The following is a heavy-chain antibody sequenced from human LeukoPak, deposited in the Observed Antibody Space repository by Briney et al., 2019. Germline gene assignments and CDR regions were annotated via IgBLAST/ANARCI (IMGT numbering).Heavy chain of an antibody. CDR3: ARDIPGDYVFDY. J-gene: IGHJ4*02. CDR1: GYTFTSYD. D-gene: IGHD4-17*01. CDR2: INPNSGGT. Sequence: ASVKVSCKASGYTFTSYDINWVRQAPRQGLEWMGWINPNSGGTNYAQKFQGRVTMTRDTSISTAYMELSRLRSDDTAVYYCARDIPGDYVFDYWGQGTLVTVSS. V-gene: IGHV1-2*02.